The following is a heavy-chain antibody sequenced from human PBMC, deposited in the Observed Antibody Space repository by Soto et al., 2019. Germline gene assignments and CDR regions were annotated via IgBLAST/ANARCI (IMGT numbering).Heavy chain of an antibody. CDR3: AKDQGVGGTLGLFDY. J-gene: IGHJ4*02. V-gene: IGHV3-30*18. CDR2: ISYDGSY. Sequence: QVQLVESGGGAVQPGRSLRLSCVASGFSFIDVAMHWVRQAPGKGLEPVAVISYDGSYIPPPPDSVKGRFTISRDNSKNTLYLQMNSLRPEDTAIYYCAKDQGVGGTLGLFDYWGQGILVTVSS. D-gene: IGHD1-26*01. CDR1: GFSFIDVA.